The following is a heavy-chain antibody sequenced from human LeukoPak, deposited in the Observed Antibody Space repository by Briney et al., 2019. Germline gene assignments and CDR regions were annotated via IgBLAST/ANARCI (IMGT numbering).Heavy chain of an antibody. J-gene: IGHJ3*01. D-gene: IGHD3-10*01. Sequence: PGGSLRLSCAASGFTFSEYYMSWIRQAPGKGLEWVSYISSSGKIKYDADSVKGRFTISRDNAKNSLYLQMSSLRAEDTAVYYCARDITMIRGAPQWGQGTLVTVSS. CDR3: ARDITMIRGAPQ. V-gene: IGHV3-11*01. CDR2: ISSSGKIK. CDR1: GFTFSEYY.